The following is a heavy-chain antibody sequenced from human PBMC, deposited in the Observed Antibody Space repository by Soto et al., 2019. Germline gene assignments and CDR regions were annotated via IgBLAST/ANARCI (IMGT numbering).Heavy chain of an antibody. CDR3: ARSRVVFTMSPGFDY. Sequence: PSETLSLTCTVSGGSISSGDYCWSWIRQPPGKGLEWIGYIYYSGSTYYNPSLKSRVTISVDTSKNQFSLKLSSVTAADTAVYYCARSRVVFTMSPGFDYWGQGTLVTVSS. CDR2: IYYSGST. D-gene: IGHD3-22*01. J-gene: IGHJ4*02. V-gene: IGHV4-30-4*01. CDR1: GGSISSGDYC.